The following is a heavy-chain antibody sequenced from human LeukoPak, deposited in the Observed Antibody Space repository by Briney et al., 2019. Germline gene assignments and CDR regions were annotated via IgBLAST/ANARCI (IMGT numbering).Heavy chain of an antibody. CDR1: GGSISSSSYY. V-gene: IGHV4-39*01. D-gene: IGHD6-25*01. Sequence: PSETLSLTCTVSGGSISSSSYYWGWIRQPPGKGLEWIGSIYYSGSTYYNPSLKSRVTISVDTSKNQFSLKLSSVTAADTAVYYCARRRLRGHWFDPWGQGTLVTVSS. J-gene: IGHJ5*02. CDR2: IYYSGST. CDR3: ARRRLRGHWFDP.